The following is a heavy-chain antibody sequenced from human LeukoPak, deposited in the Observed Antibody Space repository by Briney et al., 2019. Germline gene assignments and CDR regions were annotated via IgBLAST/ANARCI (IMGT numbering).Heavy chain of an antibody. Sequence: GGSQRLSCAASGFTFSRYWMNWVRQAPGKGLEWVANINEVGTEKHYVDSVEGRFTTSRDNAENSLFLQMNSLRVEDAAVYYCARGLRTAAGLDYWGQGTLVTVSS. D-gene: IGHD6-13*01. CDR3: ARGLRTAAGLDY. CDR1: GFTFSRYW. J-gene: IGHJ4*02. CDR2: INEVGTEK. V-gene: IGHV3-7*04.